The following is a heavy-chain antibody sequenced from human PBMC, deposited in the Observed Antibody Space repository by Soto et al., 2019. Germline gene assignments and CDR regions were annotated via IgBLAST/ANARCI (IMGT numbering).Heavy chain of an antibody. CDR3: ASSPVSTYFDG. CDR2: VSYSGST. Sequence: TLSPTCSRSGVSISSSGYYCGGIRQHPGKGLEWLGYVSYSGSTSYNPSLKSRLTISLDTSKNQFSLKLTSVSAEDPAVYYCASSPVSTYFDGWGQGTLVTVCS. J-gene: IGHJ4*02. CDR1: GVSISSSGYY. D-gene: IGHD3-16*02. V-gene: IGHV4-31*03.